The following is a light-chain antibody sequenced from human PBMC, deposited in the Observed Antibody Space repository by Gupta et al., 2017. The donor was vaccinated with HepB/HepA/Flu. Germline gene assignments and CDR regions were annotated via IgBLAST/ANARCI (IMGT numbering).Light chain of an antibody. V-gene: IGLV3-25*03. CDR3: QSADSSGTYPWV. CDR1: LLPKQY. CDR2: KDY. Sequence: SYELTQPPSLSVPPGQTTRITCSGDLLPKQYVYWYQQKPGQAAVLLIYKDYERPSGIPERFSGSSSGTTATLTISEVQAEDEADYYCQSADSSGTYPWVFGGGTKLTVL. J-gene: IGLJ3*02.